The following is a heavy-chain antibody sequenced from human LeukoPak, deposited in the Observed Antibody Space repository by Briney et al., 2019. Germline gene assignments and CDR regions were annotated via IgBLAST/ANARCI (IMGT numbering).Heavy chain of an antibody. CDR2: ISGSGGST. D-gene: IGHD2-2*01. CDR3: AKSLESTNYYYHMDV. Sequence: GGSLRLSCAASGFTVSNNYLHWVRQAPGKGLEWVSAISGSGGSTYYADSVKGRFTISRDNSKNTLYLQTNSLRAEDTAVYYCAKSLESTNYYYHMDVWGKGTTVTISS. V-gene: IGHV3-23*01. J-gene: IGHJ6*03. CDR1: GFTVSNNY.